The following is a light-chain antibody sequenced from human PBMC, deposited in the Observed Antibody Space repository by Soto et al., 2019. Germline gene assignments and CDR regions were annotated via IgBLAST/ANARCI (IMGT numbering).Light chain of an antibody. CDR3: YSTDSSGHYRV. Sequence: SYELTQPPSVSVSPGQTATITCSGDALPTKDASWFQQKSGQAPVLVIYEDNKRPSGIPERISGSSSGTMATLTISGAQVEDEADYYCYSTDSSGHYRVFGGGTKLTVL. V-gene: IGLV3-10*01. CDR2: EDN. J-gene: IGLJ3*02. CDR1: ALPTKD.